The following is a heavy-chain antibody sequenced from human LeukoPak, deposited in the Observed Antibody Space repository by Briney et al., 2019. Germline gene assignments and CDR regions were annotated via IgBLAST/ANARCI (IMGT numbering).Heavy chain of an antibody. V-gene: IGHV3-21*01. CDR2: ISTSSSYI. J-gene: IGHJ4*02. Sequence: GGSLRLSCAASGFTFSSYNMNWVRQAPGKGLEWVSSISTSSSYIYYADSVKGRFTISRDNAKNSLYLQMNSPRAEDTAVYYCAKHVVGVGFDYWGQGTLVTVSS. D-gene: IGHD3-22*01. CDR1: GFTFSSYN. CDR3: AKHVVGVGFDY.